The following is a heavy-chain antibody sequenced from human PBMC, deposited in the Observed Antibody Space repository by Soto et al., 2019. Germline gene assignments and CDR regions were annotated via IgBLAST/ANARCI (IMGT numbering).Heavy chain of an antibody. CDR1: GFTFSDYW. CDR2: IKTDGSEK. J-gene: IGHJ4*02. D-gene: IGHD3-10*01. CDR3: ASSMGRGGNDY. V-gene: IGHV3-7*05. Sequence: EVQLVESGGGLVQPGGSLRLSCAASGFTFSDYWMSWVRQAPGKGLECVANIKTDGSEKYYVDPVKGRFTNTRDNAKNSLYLQMNSLRAGDTAVYYCASSMGRGGNDYWGQGTLVAVSS.